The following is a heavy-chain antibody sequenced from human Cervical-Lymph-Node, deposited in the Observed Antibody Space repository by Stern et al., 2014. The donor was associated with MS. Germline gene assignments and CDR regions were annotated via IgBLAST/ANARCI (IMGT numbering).Heavy chain of an antibody. CDR2: IRALNGNT. V-gene: IGHV1-18*01. CDR3: ARALATGLDY. Sequence: EQLVETGAEVKKPGASVKVFCKASGYPFTSYGISWVRQAPGQGLEWMGWIRALNGNTHYAQKLQGRVTKTIETSTSTCSMEQWSLRSDDTAVYYCARALATGLDYWGQGTLVTVSS. D-gene: IGHD2-21*02. J-gene: IGHJ4*02. CDR1: GYPFTSYG.